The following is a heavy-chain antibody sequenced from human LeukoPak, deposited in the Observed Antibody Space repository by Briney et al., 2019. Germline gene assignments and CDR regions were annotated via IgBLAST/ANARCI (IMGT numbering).Heavy chain of an antibody. CDR3: AKDANSGYDYVGVLDY. Sequence: PGGSLRLSCAASGFTFSSYGMHWVRQAPGKGLEWVALIRYDGSNKYYADSVKGRFTISRDNSKNTLYLQMNSLRAEDTAVYYCAKDANSGYDYVGVLDYWGQGTLVTVSS. CDR2: IRYDGSNK. D-gene: IGHD5-12*01. V-gene: IGHV3-30*02. CDR1: GFTFSSYG. J-gene: IGHJ4*02.